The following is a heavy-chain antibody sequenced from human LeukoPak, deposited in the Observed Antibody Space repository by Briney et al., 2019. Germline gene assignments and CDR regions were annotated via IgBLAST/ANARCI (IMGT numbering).Heavy chain of an antibody. CDR1: GFTFSSYG. Sequence: PGGSLRLSCAASGFTFSSYGMHWVRQAPGKGLEWVAVIWYDGSNKYYADSVKGRFTVSRDNSKNTLYLQMNSPRAEDTAVYYCARAPSIAAAIDYWGQGTLVTVSS. V-gene: IGHV3-33*01. J-gene: IGHJ4*02. CDR3: ARAPSIAAAIDY. CDR2: IWYDGSNK. D-gene: IGHD6-13*01.